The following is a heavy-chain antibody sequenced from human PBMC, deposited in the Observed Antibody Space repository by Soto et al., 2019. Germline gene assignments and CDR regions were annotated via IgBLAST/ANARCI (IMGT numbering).Heavy chain of an antibody. CDR1: GFTFSSYW. J-gene: IGHJ5*02. Sequence: GGSLRLSCAASGFTFSSYWMHWVRQAPGKGLVWVSRINSDGSSTSYADSVKGRFTISRDNAKNTLYLQMNSLRAEDTAVYYCARLFDIVVVPETNWFDPWGQGTLVTVSS. CDR2: INSDGSST. V-gene: IGHV3-74*01. D-gene: IGHD2-2*01. CDR3: ARLFDIVVVPETNWFDP.